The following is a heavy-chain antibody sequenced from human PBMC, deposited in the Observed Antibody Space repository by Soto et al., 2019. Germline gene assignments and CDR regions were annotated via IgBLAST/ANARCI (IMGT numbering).Heavy chain of an antibody. J-gene: IGHJ4*02. CDR2: IDYNGVT. CDR1: GGSIYRSGYY. V-gene: IGHV4-39*01. D-gene: IGHD2-15*01. CDR3: GKVLVGATWPTDSDS. Sequence: PWETLSLTCTVSGGSIYRSGYYWVWIRQPPGRGLEWVGNIDYNGVTYSNPSLKSRVTISRETSKNKLYLKLTSVTAADTALYYCGKVLVGATWPTDSDSWGQGTMVTVYS.